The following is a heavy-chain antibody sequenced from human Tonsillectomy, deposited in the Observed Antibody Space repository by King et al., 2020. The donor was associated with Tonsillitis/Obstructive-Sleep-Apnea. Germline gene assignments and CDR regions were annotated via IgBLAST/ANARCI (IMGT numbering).Heavy chain of an antibody. CDR3: ARGARTDFWSGYYFDS. Sequence: QLQESGPGLVKPSETLSLTCTVSGGSISSYYWSWIRQPAGKGLEWIGRSYTSGSTNYNPSLKSRVTMSVDTSKNQFSLKLSSVTAADTAVYYCARGARTDFWSGYYFDSWGQGTLVTVSS. CDR1: GGSISSYY. D-gene: IGHD3-3*01. J-gene: IGHJ4*02. V-gene: IGHV4-4*07. CDR2: SYTSGST.